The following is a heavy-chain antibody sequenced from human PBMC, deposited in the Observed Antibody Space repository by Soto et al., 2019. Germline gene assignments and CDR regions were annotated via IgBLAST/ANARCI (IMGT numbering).Heavy chain of an antibody. CDR1: GFTFSSYS. V-gene: IGHV3-23*01. Sequence: PGGSLRLSCAASGFTFSSYSMSWVRQAPGKGLEWVSAISGSGGSTYYADSVKGRFTISRDNSKNTLYLQMNSLRAEDTAVYYCAKALIVVVPAALNWFDPWGQGTLVTVSS. CDR2: ISGSGGST. D-gene: IGHD2-2*01. CDR3: AKALIVVVPAALNWFDP. J-gene: IGHJ5*02.